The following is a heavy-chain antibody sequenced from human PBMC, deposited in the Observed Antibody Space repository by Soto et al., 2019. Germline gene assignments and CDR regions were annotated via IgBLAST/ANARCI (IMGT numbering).Heavy chain of an antibody. D-gene: IGHD4-4*01. Sequence: EVQLVESGGGLVQPGGSLRLSCAASGFTFSSYSMNWVRQAPGKGLEWVSYISSSSSTIYYADSVKGRFTISRDNAKNSLYLQMNSLRAEDTAVYYCESLDSNLNYYYYYYMDVWGKGTTVTVSS. CDR2: ISSSSSTI. CDR3: ESLDSNLNYYYYYYMDV. V-gene: IGHV3-48*01. J-gene: IGHJ6*03. CDR1: GFTFSSYS.